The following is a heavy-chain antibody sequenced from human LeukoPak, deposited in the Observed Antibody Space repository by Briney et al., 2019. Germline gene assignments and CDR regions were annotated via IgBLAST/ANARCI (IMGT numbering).Heavy chain of an antibody. Sequence: GGSLRLSCAASGFTFSSYGMHWVRQAPGKGLEWVAFIRYDGSNKYYADSVKGRFTISRDNSKNTLYLQMNSLRAEDTAVYYCAKDANRYSGSGWYLPYWGQGTLVTVSS. D-gene: IGHD6-19*01. CDR2: IRYDGSNK. CDR1: GFTFSSYG. J-gene: IGHJ4*02. V-gene: IGHV3-30*02. CDR3: AKDANRYSGSGWYLPY.